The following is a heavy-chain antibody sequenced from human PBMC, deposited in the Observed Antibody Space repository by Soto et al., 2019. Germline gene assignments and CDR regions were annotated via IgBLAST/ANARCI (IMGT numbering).Heavy chain of an antibody. CDR2: ISYDGSNK. D-gene: IGHD1-26*01. V-gene: IGHV3-30*18. CDR1: GFTFSSYG. J-gene: IGHJ4*02. CDR3: ANASTSAGSYPLHFDY. Sequence: QVQLVESGGGVVQPGRSLRLSCAASGFTFSSYGMHWVRQAPGKGLEWVAVISYDGSNKYYADSVKGRFTISRDNSKNTLYLQRNSLRAEDTAVYYCANASTSAGSYPLHFDYWGQGTLVTVSS.